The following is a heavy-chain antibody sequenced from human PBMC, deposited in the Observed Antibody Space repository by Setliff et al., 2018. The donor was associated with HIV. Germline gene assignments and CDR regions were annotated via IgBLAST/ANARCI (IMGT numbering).Heavy chain of an antibody. D-gene: IGHD2-8*02. Sequence: GGSLRLSCAASEFTFRTHAMSWVRQAPGKGLEWVSGISGRGGSTYYADSVKGRFTISRDNSKNTLFLRMNSLRADDTAVYYCATARPRHLVSTNPPYYFDYWGQGTLVTVSS. CDR2: ISGRGGST. V-gene: IGHV3-23*01. CDR3: ATARPRHLVSTNPPYYFDY. CDR1: EFTFRTHA. J-gene: IGHJ4*02.